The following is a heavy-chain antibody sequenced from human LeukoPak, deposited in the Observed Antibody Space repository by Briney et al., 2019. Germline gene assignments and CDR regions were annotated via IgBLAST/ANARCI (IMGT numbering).Heavy chain of an antibody. CDR2: IYSGGST. V-gene: IGHV3-66*01. D-gene: IGHD6-13*01. CDR3: ARIAAAGTVLVDY. CDR1: GFTVSSNY. Sequence: GGSLRLSCAASGFTVSSNYMSWVRQAPGKGLEWVSVIYSGGSTYYADSVKGRFTISRDNSKNTLYLQMNSLRAEDTAVYYCARIAAAGTVLVDYWGQGTLVTVSS. J-gene: IGHJ4*02.